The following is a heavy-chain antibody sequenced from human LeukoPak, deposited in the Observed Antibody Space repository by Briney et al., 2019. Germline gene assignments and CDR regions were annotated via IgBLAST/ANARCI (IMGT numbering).Heavy chain of an antibody. CDR1: GGSISSYY. J-gene: IGHJ4*02. CDR3: ARGMTAFFDY. Sequence: PSETLSLTCTGSGGSISSYYWSWIRQPPGKGLEWIGYIYYSGSTNYNPSLKSRVTISVDTSKNQFSLKLSSVTAADTAVYYCARGMTAFFDYWGQGTLVTVSS. CDR2: IYYSGST. D-gene: IGHD5-18*01. V-gene: IGHV4-59*01.